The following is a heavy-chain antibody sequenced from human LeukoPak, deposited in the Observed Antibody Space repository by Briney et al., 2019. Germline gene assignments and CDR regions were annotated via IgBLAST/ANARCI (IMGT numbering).Heavy chain of an antibody. CDR2: IYYSGTT. Sequence: PSETLSLTCTVSGGSISSSSYYWGWIRQPPGMGLEWIGSIYYSGTTYYNPSLKSRVIISIDTSKNQFSLKLSSVTAADTAVYYCASGLRFLEWFDAFDIWGQGTMVTVSS. V-gene: IGHV4-39*07. CDR1: GGSISSSSYY. D-gene: IGHD3-3*01. J-gene: IGHJ3*02. CDR3: ASGLRFLEWFDAFDI.